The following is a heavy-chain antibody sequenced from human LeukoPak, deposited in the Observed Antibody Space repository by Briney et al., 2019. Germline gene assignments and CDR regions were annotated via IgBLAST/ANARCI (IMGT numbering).Heavy chain of an antibody. CDR1: GGTFSSYA. V-gene: IGHV1-69*06. Sequence: SVKVSCKASGGTFSSYAISWVRQAPGQGLEWMGGIIPIFGTANYAQKFQGRVTITADKSTSTAYMELSSLRSEDTAVYYCARGQYCSGGSCYSENWFDPWGQGTLVTVSS. D-gene: IGHD2-15*01. CDR2: IIPIFGTA. J-gene: IGHJ5*02. CDR3: ARGQYCSGGSCYSENWFDP.